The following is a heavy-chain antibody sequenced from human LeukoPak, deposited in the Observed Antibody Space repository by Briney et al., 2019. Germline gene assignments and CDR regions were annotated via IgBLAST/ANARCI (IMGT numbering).Heavy chain of an antibody. CDR3: VRTAAGIYYYGMDV. J-gene: IGHJ6*02. D-gene: IGHD6-13*01. CDR2: IYYSGTT. CDR1: GGSITSYY. Sequence: PSETLSLTCTVSGGSITSYYWSWIRQPPGKGLEWIGYIYYSGTTNYNPSLKSRVTISVDTSKNQFSLKVNSVTAADTAVYYCVRTAAGIYYYGMDVWGQGTTVTVSS. V-gene: IGHV4-59*01.